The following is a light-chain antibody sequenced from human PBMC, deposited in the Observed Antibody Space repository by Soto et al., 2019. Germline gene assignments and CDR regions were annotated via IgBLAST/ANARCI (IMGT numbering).Light chain of an antibody. Sequence: QSVLTQPPSTSGTPGQRVTLSCSGSGSNIGSNTVNWYQQLPGTAPKVVIHSNDQRPSGVPGRFSGSKSGTSASLAISGLQSEDEADYYCEAWDDSLSGPVFGGGTKLTVL. J-gene: IGLJ2*01. CDR1: GSNIGSNT. V-gene: IGLV1-44*01. CDR2: SND. CDR3: EAWDDSLSGPV.